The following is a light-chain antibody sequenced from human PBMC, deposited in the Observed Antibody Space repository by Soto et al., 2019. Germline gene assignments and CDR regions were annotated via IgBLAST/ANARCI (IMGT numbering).Light chain of an antibody. CDR2: GAS. Sequence: EIVLTQSPGTLSLSPGERATLSCRASQSVSSSYLAWYQQKPDQAPRLLIYGASSRATGIPDRFSGSGSGTDFTLTLSRLEPEDFAVYYCQQYGSSPRTFGQGTKVEI. CDR3: QQYGSSPRT. V-gene: IGKV3-20*01. J-gene: IGKJ1*01. CDR1: QSVSSSY.